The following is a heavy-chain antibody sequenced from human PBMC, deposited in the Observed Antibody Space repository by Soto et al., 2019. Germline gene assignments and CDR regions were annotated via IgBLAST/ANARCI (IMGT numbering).Heavy chain of an antibody. CDR3: ARDGEYCSGGSCYPGYYYXXV. V-gene: IGHV4-31*03. CDR1: GGSISSGGYY. Sequence: SETLSLTCTVSGGSISSGGYYWSWIRQHPGKGLEWIGYIYYSGSTYYNPSLKSRVTISLDTSKNQFSLKLNSVTAADTAVYYCARDGEYCSGGSCYPGYYYXXVWGKGTTVTVSS. D-gene: IGHD2-15*01. J-gene: IGHJ6*03. CDR2: IYYSGST.